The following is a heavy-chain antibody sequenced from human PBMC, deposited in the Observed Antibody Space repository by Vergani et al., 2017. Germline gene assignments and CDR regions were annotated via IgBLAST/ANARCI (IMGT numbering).Heavy chain of an antibody. Sequence: EVQLVESGGGLVQPGGSLRLSCSASGFTFSSYAMHWVRQAPGKGLEYVSAISSNGGSTYYADSVKGRFTISRDNSKNTLYLQMSSLRAEDTAVYYCVKAFSVLWFGESYYDAFDIWGQGTMVTVSS. D-gene: IGHD3-10*01. CDR1: GFTFSSYA. CDR3: VKAFSVLWFGESYYDAFDI. J-gene: IGHJ3*02. V-gene: IGHV3-64D*06. CDR2: ISSNGGST.